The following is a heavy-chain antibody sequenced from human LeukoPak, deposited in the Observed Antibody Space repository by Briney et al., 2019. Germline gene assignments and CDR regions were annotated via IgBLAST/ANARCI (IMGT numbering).Heavy chain of an antibody. J-gene: IGHJ4*02. V-gene: IGHV4-34*01. CDR3: ARGVYCSSTSCYSDY. CDR2: INHSGST. Sequence: SETLSLTCAVYGGSFSGYYWSWICQPPGKGLEWIGEINHSGSTNYNPSLKSRVTISVDTSKNQFSLKLSSVTAADTAVYYCARGVYCSSTSCYSDYWGQGTLVTVSS. CDR1: GGSFSGYY. D-gene: IGHD2-2*02.